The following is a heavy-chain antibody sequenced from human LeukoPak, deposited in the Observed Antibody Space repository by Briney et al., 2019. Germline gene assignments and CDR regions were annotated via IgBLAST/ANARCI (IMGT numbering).Heavy chain of an antibody. V-gene: IGHV3-23*01. CDR3: AKDRARYDILTGSWFDY. D-gene: IGHD3-9*01. J-gene: IGHJ4*02. CDR2: ISGSGGST. Sequence: PGGSLRLSCAASGFTFSSYGMSWVRQAPGKGLEWVSAISGSGGSTYYADSVKGRFTISRDNSKNTLYLQMNSLRAEDTAVYYCAKDRARYDILTGSWFDYWGQGTLVTVSS. CDR1: GFTFSSYG.